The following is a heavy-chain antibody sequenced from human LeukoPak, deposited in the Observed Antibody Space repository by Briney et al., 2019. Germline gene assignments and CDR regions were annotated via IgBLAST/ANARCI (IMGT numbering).Heavy chain of an antibody. CDR2: FSYSGST. J-gene: IGHJ4*02. CDR1: GGSISSSY. D-gene: IGHD3-22*01. V-gene: IGHV4-59*12. Sequence: SETLSLTCTVSGGSISSSYWSWIRQPPGKGLEWMGFFSYSGSTKYNPSLKSRVTISVDTSKNQFSLKLSSVTAADTAVYYCASSYYDSSGYSFDYWGQGTLVTVSS. CDR3: ASSYYDSSGYSFDY.